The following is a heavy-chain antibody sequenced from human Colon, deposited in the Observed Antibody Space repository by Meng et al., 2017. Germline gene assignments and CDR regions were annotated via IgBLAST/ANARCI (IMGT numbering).Heavy chain of an antibody. CDR2: IYHSGAT. CDR3: ASIYRYGDYGDYFDY. D-gene: IGHD4-17*01. CDR1: GGSISSIHW. V-gene: IGHV4-4*02. Sequence: QVQLQGSVPGLVKPSGTLSLTCAVSGGSISSIHWWSWVRQPPGKGLEWIGEIYHSGATNYSPSLKSRVTISVDKSKNQFSLKLSSMTAADTAVYYCASIYRYGDYGDYFDYWGQGTLVTVSS. J-gene: IGHJ4*02.